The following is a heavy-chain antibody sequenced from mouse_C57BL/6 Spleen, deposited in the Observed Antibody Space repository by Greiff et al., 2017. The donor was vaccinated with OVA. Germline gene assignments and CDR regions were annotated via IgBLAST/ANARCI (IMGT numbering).Heavy chain of an antibody. Sequence: QVQLQQPGAELVKPGASVKLSCKASGYTFTSYWMQWVKQRPGQGLEWIGEIDPSDSYTNYNQKFKGKATLTVDTSSSTAYMQLSSLTSEDSAVYYCGAYDSSYAMDYWGQGTSVTVSS. D-gene: IGHD2-12*01. CDR2: IDPSDSYT. J-gene: IGHJ4*01. CDR3: GAYDSSYAMDY. V-gene: IGHV1-50*01. CDR1: GYTFTSYW.